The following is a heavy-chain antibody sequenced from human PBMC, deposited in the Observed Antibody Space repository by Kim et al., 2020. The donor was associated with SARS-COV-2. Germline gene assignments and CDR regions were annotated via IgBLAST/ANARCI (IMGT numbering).Heavy chain of an antibody. CDR2: I. CDR3: AREGFYSGLDV. Sequence: IYTRGSVKGRFTITRANTKSYLYLQMNSLRAEDSAVYYCAREGFYSGLDVWGQGTTVTVSS. J-gene: IGHJ6*02. V-gene: IGHV3-21*01.